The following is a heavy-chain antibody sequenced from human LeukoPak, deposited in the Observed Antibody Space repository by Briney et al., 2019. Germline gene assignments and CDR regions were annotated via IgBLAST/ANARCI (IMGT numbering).Heavy chain of an antibody. J-gene: IGHJ6*03. Sequence: GGSLRLSCAASGFTFSSYAMSWVRQAPGKGLEWVSAISGSGGSTYYADSVKGRFTISRDNAKNSLYLQMNSLRAEDTAVYYCARDPGASTTVTTKRYYMDVWGKGTTVTVSS. CDR1: GFTFSSYA. CDR2: ISGSGGST. D-gene: IGHD4-17*01. V-gene: IGHV3-23*01. CDR3: ARDPGASTTVTTKRYYMDV.